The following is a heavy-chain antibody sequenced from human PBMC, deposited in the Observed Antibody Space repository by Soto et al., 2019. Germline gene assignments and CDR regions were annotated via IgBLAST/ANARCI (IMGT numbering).Heavy chain of an antibody. V-gene: IGHV3-33*01. Sequence: QVQLVESGGGVVQPGRSLRLSCAASGFTFSSYGMHWVRQAPGKGLEWVAVIWYDGSNKYYADSVKGRFTNSRDNSKNTLYLQMNSLRAEDTAVYYCARDLGGSGSRSHDYWGQGTLVTVSS. CDR2: IWYDGSNK. D-gene: IGHD3-10*01. CDR3: ARDLGGSGSRSHDY. J-gene: IGHJ4*02. CDR1: GFTFSSYG.